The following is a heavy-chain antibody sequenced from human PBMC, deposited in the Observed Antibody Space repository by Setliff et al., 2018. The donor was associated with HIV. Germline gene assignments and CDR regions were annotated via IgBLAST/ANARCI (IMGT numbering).Heavy chain of an antibody. CDR2: IYYTGTT. V-gene: IGHV4-39*01. J-gene: IGHJ4*02. CDR1: GGSISSRSNY. CDR3: ARHSPSDY. Sequence: SETLSLTCTVSGGSISSRSNYWGWIRQPPGKGLEWIGTIYYTGTTYYNPSLQSRVTLSVDTSKNQFSLKLSSVTAADTAVYYCARHSPSDYWGQGTLVTVSS.